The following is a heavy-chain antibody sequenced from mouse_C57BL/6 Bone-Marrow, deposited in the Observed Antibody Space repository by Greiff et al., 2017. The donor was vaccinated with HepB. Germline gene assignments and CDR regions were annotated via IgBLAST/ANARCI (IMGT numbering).Heavy chain of an antibody. CDR3: AITIRYAMDY. CDR2: IYPRSGNT. Sequence: QVQLKQSGAELARPGASVKLSCKASGYTFTSYGISWVKQRTGQGLEWIGEIYPRSGNTYYNEKFKGKATLTADKSSSTAYMELRSLTSEDSAVYFCAITIRYAMDYWGQGTSVTVSS. J-gene: IGHJ4*01. V-gene: IGHV1-81*01. CDR1: GYTFTSYG. D-gene: IGHD1-1*02.